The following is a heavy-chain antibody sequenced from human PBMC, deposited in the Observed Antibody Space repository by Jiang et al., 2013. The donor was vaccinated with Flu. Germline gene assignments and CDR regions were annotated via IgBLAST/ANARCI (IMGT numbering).Heavy chain of an antibody. D-gene: IGHD3-22*01. V-gene: IGHV1-69*04. CDR2: IIPILGVA. J-gene: IGHJ6*02. Sequence: GAEVKKPGSSVKVSCKASGGTFRNYAINWVRQAPGQGLEWMGGIIPILGVASYIQKFQGRVTITADKSTSTAYMELSSLRSEDTAVYYCARVALSGHDYRKYLYGMDVWGQGTTVTVSS. CDR1: GGTFRNYA. CDR3: ARVALSGHDYRKYLYGMDV.